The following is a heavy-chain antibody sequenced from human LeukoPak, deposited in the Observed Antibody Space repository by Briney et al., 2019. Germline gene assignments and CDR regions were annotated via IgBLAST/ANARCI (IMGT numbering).Heavy chain of an antibody. J-gene: IGHJ4*02. CDR3: ARRPITMVRGVLRAPFDY. CDR1: GGSFSGYY. Sequence: KTSETLSLTCSVYGGSFSGYYWSWIRQPPGKGLEWIGEINHSGSTNYNPSLKSRVTISVDTSKNQFSLKLSSVTAADTAVYYCARRPITMVRGVLRAPFDYWGQGTLVTVSS. V-gene: IGHV4-34*01. D-gene: IGHD3-10*01. CDR2: INHSGST.